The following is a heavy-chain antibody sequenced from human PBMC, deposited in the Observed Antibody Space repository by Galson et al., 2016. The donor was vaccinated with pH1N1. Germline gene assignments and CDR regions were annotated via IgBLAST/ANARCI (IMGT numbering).Heavy chain of an antibody. Sequence: SETLSLTCSVSGDSISSYYWSWIREPPGKGLEWIGYIYYSGSTKYNPSLKSRVTISLDTSKNQFSLKLNSVTAADTAVYYCARGGGGRGVVNWFDPWGQGTLVTVSS. V-gene: IGHV4-59*08. CDR1: GDSISSYY. CDR2: IYYSGST. J-gene: IGHJ5*02. CDR3: ARGGGGRGVVNWFDP. D-gene: IGHD2-15*01.